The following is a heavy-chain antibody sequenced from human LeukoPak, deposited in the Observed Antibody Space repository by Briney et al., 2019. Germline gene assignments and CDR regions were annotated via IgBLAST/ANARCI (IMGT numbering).Heavy chain of an antibody. Sequence: GGSLRLSCAASGFTFSSYAMSWVRQAPGQGLEWVSAISGSGVGTSYADSVKGRFTISRDNSKNTLYLQMNSLRSEDTAVYYCSKGGSSSWYSSWSDYWGQGTLVTASS. J-gene: IGHJ4*02. CDR3: SKGGSSSWYSSWSDY. V-gene: IGHV3-23*01. CDR1: GFTFSSYA. CDR2: ISGSGVGT. D-gene: IGHD6-13*01.